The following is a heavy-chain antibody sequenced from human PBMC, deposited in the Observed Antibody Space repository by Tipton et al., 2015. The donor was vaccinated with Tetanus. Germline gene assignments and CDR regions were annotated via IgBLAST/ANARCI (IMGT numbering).Heavy chain of an antibody. CDR2: VSSSGNS. CDR3: ARDQGGGRVVRLNWFDP. V-gene: IGHV4-4*07. D-gene: IGHD6-6*01. CDR1: GGSVSSYY. J-gene: IGHJ5*02. Sequence: TLSLTCTVSGGSVSSYYWTWFRQPPGKRLEWIGFVSSSGNSNYSPSLTGRVSMSLDTSKNQFSLNLRSVTAADTAVYYCARDQGGGRVVRLNWFDPWGQGTLVTVSS.